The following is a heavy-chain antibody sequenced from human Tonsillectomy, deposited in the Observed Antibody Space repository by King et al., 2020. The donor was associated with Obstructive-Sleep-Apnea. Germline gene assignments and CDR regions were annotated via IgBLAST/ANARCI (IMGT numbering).Heavy chain of an antibody. CDR3: ARGMVRGAAFDP. D-gene: IGHD3-10*01. CDR1: GYTFTSYD. V-gene: IGHV1-8*01. J-gene: IGHJ5*02. Sequence: VQLGESGAEVKKPGASVKVSCKASGYTFTSYDINWVRQATGQGLEWLVWMNPNSCNTGYAQKFQGRATMTRNTSISTAYMELSSLRSGDTAVYYCARGMVRGAAFDPWGQGTLVTVSS. CDR2: MNPNSCNT.